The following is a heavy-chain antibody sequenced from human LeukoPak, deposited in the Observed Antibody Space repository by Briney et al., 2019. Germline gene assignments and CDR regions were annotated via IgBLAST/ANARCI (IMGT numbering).Heavy chain of an antibody. CDR3: ARWGYYGSGSYCFDY. V-gene: IGHV3-7*04. CDR1: GFTFSSYW. Sequence: GGSLRLSCAAPGFTFSSYWMSWVRQAPGKGLGWVANIKHDGREKYYVDSVKGRFTISRDNAKNSLYLQMNSLRAEDTAVYYCARWGYYGSGSYCFDYWGQGTLVTVSS. J-gene: IGHJ4*02. CDR2: IKHDGREK. D-gene: IGHD3-10*01.